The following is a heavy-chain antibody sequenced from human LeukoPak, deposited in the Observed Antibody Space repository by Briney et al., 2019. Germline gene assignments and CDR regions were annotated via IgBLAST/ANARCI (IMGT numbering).Heavy chain of an antibody. Sequence: ASVKVSCKASGYTFTSHYLHWVRQAPGQGLEWMGIINPSGGSTSYAQKFQGRVTMTRDTSTSTVYMELSSLRSEDTAVYYCASGIAARRWFDPWGQGTLVTVSS. V-gene: IGHV1-46*01. D-gene: IGHD6-6*01. CDR3: ASGIAARRWFDP. CDR2: INPSGGST. CDR1: GYTFTSHY. J-gene: IGHJ5*02.